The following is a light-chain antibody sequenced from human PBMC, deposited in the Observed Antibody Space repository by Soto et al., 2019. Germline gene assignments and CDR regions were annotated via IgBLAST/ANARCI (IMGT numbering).Light chain of an antibody. CDR2: GAS. J-gene: IGKJ4*01. Sequence: EIVLTQSPGTLSLSPGEGATLSCRASQSVSCSSLTWYQQKRGQAPRLLIYGASTRATGIPDRFSGSGSGTDFTLTISRLEPEDFAVYYCNQYHSSFSFGGGTKVEIK. V-gene: IGKV3-20*01. CDR1: QSVSCSS. CDR3: NQYHSSFS.